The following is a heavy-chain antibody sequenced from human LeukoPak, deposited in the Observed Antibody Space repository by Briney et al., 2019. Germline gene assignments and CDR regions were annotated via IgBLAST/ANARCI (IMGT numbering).Heavy chain of an antibody. Sequence: GGSLRLSCAASGFTFSDYSMNWVRQAPGKGLEDLSYINSDGKTTWYADSVKGRFTASRDNAKKSLYLQMNSLRAEDTAVYYCATAGPIAVAGILDYWGQGTLVTVSS. V-gene: IGHV3-48*04. CDR2: INSDGKTT. CDR1: GFTFSDYS. CDR3: ATAGPIAVAGILDY. D-gene: IGHD6-19*01. J-gene: IGHJ4*02.